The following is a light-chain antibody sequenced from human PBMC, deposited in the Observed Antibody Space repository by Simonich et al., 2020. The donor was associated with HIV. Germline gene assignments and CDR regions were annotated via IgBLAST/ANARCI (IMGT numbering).Light chain of an antibody. CDR3: QSYDSSRDVV. CDR1: SGSIASNY. CDR2: EDN. Sequence: NSMLTQPHSVSESPGKTVTISCTRSSGSIASNYVQWYQQSPGSSPTTVIYEDNQRPAGVPDRFSGSIDSSSNSASLTISGLKTEDEADYYCQSYDSSRDVVFGGGTKLTVL. V-gene: IGLV6-57*01. J-gene: IGLJ2*01.